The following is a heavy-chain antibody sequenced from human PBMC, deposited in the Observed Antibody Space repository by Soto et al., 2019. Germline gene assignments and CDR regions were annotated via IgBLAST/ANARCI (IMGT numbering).Heavy chain of an antibody. D-gene: IGHD3-22*01. Sequence: GGSLRLSCAASGFTFSSYAMSWVRQAPGKGLEWVSAISGSGGSTYYADSVKGRFTISRDNSKNTLYLQMNSLRAEDTAVYCCAKGDDSSGYYYYYGMDVWGQGTTVTVSS. CDR1: GFTFSSYA. V-gene: IGHV3-23*01. J-gene: IGHJ6*02. CDR3: AKGDDSSGYYYYYGMDV. CDR2: ISGSGGST.